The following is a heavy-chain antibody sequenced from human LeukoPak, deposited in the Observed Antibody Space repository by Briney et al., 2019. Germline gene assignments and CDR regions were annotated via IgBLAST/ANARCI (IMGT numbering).Heavy chain of an antibody. D-gene: IGHD3-3*01. CDR2: INPNSGGT. CDR1: GYTFTSYY. Sequence: ASVKVSCKASGYTFTSYYMHWVRQAPGQGLEWMGWINPNSGGTNYAQKFQGRVTTTRDTSISTAYMELSRLRSDDTAVYYCAREKRNERRFFPLLAYWGQGTLVTVSS. V-gene: IGHV1-2*02. J-gene: IGHJ4*02. CDR3: AREKRNERRFFPLLAY.